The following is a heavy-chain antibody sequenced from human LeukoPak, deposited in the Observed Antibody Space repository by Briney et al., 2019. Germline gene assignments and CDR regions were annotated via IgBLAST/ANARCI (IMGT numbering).Heavy chain of an antibody. CDR1: GYTLTDLS. CDR3: ARAYYDILTGYYTGNAFDI. CDR2: FDPEDGET. D-gene: IGHD3-9*01. V-gene: IGHV1-24*01. J-gene: IGHJ3*02. Sequence: ASVKVSCKVSGYTLTDLSIHWVRQAPGKGLEWMGGFDPEDGETIYAQKFQGRVTMTRDTSISTAYMELSRLRSDDTAVYYCARAYYDILTGYYTGNAFDIWGQGTMVTVSS.